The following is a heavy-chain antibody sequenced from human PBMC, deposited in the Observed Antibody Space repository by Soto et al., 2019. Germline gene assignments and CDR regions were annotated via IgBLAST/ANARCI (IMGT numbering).Heavy chain of an antibody. D-gene: IGHD6-13*01. CDR3: ARGLTQQLVRVNWFDP. CDR2: INHSGST. V-gene: IGHV4-34*01. CDR1: GGSFSGYY. J-gene: IGHJ5*02. Sequence: SETLSLTCAVYGGSFSGYYWSWIRQPPGKGLEWIGEINHSGSTNYNPSLKSRVTISVDTSKNQFSLKLSSVTAADTAVYYCARGLTQQLVRVNWFDPWGQGTLVTVSS.